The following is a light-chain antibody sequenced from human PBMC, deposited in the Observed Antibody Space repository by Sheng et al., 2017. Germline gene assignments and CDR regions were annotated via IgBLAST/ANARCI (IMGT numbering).Light chain of an antibody. CDR3: QQYGSSPAP. J-gene: IGKJ4*01. CDR2: GAS. CDR1: QSVSSHS. Sequence: EIVLTQSPDTLSLSPGERATLSCRASQSVSSHSLAWYQQKPGQAPRLIIYGASSRATGIPDRFSGSGSGTDFTLTISRLEPEDFAVYYCQQYGSSPAPFGGGTKVEIK. V-gene: IGKV3-20*01.